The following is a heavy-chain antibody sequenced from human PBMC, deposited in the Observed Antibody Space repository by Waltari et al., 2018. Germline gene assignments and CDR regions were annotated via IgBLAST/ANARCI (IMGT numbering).Heavy chain of an antibody. D-gene: IGHD5-18*01. V-gene: IGHV4-59*01. J-gene: IGHJ4*02. Sequence: QVQLQESGPGLVKPSETLSLTCTVSGGSISSYYWSWIRQPPGKGLEWIGYIYYSGSTNYNPSLKSRVTISVDTSKNQFSLKLSAVTAADTAVYYCARDRGGYSYGERYFDYWGQGTLVTVSS. CDR1: GGSISSYY. CDR3: ARDRGGYSYGERYFDY. CDR2: IYYSGST.